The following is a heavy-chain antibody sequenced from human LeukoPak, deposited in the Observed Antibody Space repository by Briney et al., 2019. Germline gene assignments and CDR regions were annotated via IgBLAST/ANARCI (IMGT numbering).Heavy chain of an antibody. J-gene: IGHJ1*01. CDR2: IYYSGRT. V-gene: IGHV4-39*01. Sequence: SETLSLTCSVSGDSVSRSDSYWDWIRQPPGKGLEWIGTIYYSGRTYYSPSLKSRVTMSVDPSDNQFSLTLRSVTAADTAVYYCARRRYYDGSGYLEWGQGTLLSVSS. CDR3: ARRRYYDGSGYLE. D-gene: IGHD3-22*01. CDR1: GDSVSRSDSY.